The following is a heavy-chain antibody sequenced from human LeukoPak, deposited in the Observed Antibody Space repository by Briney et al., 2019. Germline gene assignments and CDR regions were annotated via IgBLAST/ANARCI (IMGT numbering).Heavy chain of an antibody. Sequence: GGSLRLSCAASGFTFSSSGMHWVRQAPGKGLEWVAVIWYDGSNRYYADPVKGRFTVSRDNSKNTLYLQVDSLRAEDTAMYYCAREAVAVAGHFDYWGQGTLVTVSS. CDR1: GFTFSSSG. V-gene: IGHV3-33*01. CDR3: AREAVAVAGHFDY. CDR2: IWYDGSNR. J-gene: IGHJ4*02. D-gene: IGHD6-19*01.